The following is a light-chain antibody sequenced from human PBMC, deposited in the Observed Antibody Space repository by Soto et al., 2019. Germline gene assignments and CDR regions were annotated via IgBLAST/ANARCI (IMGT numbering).Light chain of an antibody. CDR3: CSYADHSWV. Sequence: QSVLTQPASVSGSPGQSITISCTGTSSDVGNYNLVSWYQQYPGKAPKVSIYEVFRRPSGVSIRFSGSKSGNTASLTISGLQAEDEADYYCCSYADHSWVFGGGTQLTVL. CDR2: EVF. CDR1: SSDVGNYNL. V-gene: IGLV2-23*02. J-gene: IGLJ3*02.